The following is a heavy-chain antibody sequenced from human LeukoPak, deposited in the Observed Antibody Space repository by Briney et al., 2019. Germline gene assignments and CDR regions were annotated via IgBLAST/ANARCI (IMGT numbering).Heavy chain of an antibody. CDR1: GFTFSSYD. CDR3: AKDHSSGTYYDY. D-gene: IGHD1-26*01. Sequence: GGSLRLSCAASGFTFSSYDMSWVRQAPGKGLEWVSAISGSGGSTYNADSVKGRFTISRDNSKNTLYLQVNSLRAEDTAVYYCAKDHSSGTYYDYWGQGTLATVSS. CDR2: ISGSGGST. J-gene: IGHJ4*02. V-gene: IGHV3-23*01.